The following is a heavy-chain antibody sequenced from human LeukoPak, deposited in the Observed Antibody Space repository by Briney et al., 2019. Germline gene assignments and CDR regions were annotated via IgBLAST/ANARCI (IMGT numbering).Heavy chain of an antibody. Sequence: ASVKVSCKASGGTFSSYAISWVRQAPGQGLEWMGWISAYNGNTNYAQKLQGRVTMTTDTSTSTAYMELRSLRSDDTAVYYCARSSPRNWGNYWGQGTLVTVSS. D-gene: IGHD7-27*01. V-gene: IGHV1-18*01. CDR3: ARSSPRNWGNY. J-gene: IGHJ4*02. CDR1: GGTFSSYA. CDR2: ISAYNGNT.